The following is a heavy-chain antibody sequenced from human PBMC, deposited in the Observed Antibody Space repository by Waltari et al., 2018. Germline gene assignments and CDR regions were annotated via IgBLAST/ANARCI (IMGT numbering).Heavy chain of an antibody. CDR2: ISSSRSYI. D-gene: IGHD7-27*01. CDR3: ARANKSGATDY. J-gene: IGHJ4*02. CDR1: GFTVSSYS. V-gene: IGHV3-21*01. Sequence: EVQLVESGGGLVKPGGSLRRSCAAAGFTVSSYSMKWVRQAPGKGLDLFSSISSSRSYISYADSVKGRFTISRDNAKNSLYLQLNSLRAEDTAVYYCARANKSGATDYWGQGTLVTVSS.